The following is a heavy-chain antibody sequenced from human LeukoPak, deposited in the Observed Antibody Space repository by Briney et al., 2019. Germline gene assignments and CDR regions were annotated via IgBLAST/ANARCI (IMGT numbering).Heavy chain of an antibody. V-gene: IGHV3-66*01. J-gene: IGHJ3*02. D-gene: IGHD6-19*01. CDR1: GFIVSANY. Sequence: GGSLRLSCAASGFIVSANYMSWVRQAPGKGLEWVSVIYSGGSTYYADSVKGRFTISRDNSKNTLYLQMNSLRAEDTAVYYCAREAPYSSGSHGGAFDIWGQGTMVTVSS. CDR3: AREAPYSSGSHGGAFDI. CDR2: IYSGGST.